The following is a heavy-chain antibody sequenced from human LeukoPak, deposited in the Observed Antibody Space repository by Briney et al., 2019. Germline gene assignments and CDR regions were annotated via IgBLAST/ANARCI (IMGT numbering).Heavy chain of an antibody. V-gene: IGHV3-20*04. CDR1: GFTFDDYG. CDR2: INWNGGST. CDR3: ARGITYYDFWSDYWGLNWFDT. J-gene: IGHJ5*02. Sequence: GGSLRLSCAASGFTFDDYGMSWVRQAPGKGLEWVSGINWNGGSTGYADSVKGRFTISRDNAKNSLYLQMNSLRAEDTALYYCARGITYYDFWSDYWGLNWFDTCGQGTLVTVSS. D-gene: IGHD3-3*01.